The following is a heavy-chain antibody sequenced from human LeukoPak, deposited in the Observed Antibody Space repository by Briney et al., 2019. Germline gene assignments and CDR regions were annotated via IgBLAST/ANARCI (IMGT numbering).Heavy chain of an antibody. D-gene: IGHD6-19*01. CDR1: GYTFTSYG. V-gene: IGHV1-18*01. CDR3: ARDLRAVAGPNWFDP. J-gene: IGHJ5*02. Sequence: ASVKVSCKASGYTFTSYGISWVRQAPGQGLEWMGWISAYNGNTNYAQKLQGRVTMTTDTSTSTAYMELRSLRSDDTAVYYCARDLRAVAGPNWFDPWGQGTLVTVSS. CDR2: ISAYNGNT.